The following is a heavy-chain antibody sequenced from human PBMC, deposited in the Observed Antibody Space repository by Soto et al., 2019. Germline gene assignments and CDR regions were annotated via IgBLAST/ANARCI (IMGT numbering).Heavy chain of an antibody. CDR1: GFPFSAYE. Sequence: PGGSLTLSSASSGFPFSAYEMNWGRHAQGKGREWVSYISPSSHTKSYTNPVKGPFTISRDNPAHSPYLQMHSLRAEDPALSFCEGILVVPLPGHDAFDIWVHGRVVTVAS. V-gene: IGHV3-48*03. CDR3: EGILVVPLPGHDAFDI. J-gene: IGHJ3*02. CDR2: ISPSSHTK. D-gene: IGHD2-8*02.